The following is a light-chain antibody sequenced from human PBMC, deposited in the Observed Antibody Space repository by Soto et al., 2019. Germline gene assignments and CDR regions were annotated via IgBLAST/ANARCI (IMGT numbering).Light chain of an antibody. CDR2: DAS. CDR3: QQYGSAPWT. J-gene: IGKJ1*01. CDR1: QSVSSSY. V-gene: IGKV3-20*01. Sequence: EIVLAQSPSTLSLSPGERATLSCRASQSVSSSYLAWYQQKPGRAPMLLIYDASNRATGIPDRFSASGSGTDVLLSISRMEPEDFAVYFCQQYGSAPWTFGQGTKVEIK.